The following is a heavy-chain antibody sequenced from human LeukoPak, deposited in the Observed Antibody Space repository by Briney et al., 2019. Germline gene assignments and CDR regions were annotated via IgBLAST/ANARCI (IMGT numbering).Heavy chain of an antibody. CDR3: AKDGISDYYYGMDV. J-gene: IGHJ6*02. D-gene: IGHD2-15*01. Sequence: GGSLRLSCAASGFTFSTYAMSWVRQAPGKGLEWVSAISGSGGSTYYADSVKGRFTISRDNSKNTLYLQMSSLRAEDTAVYYCAKDGISDYYYGMDVWGQGTTVTVSS. CDR1: GFTFSTYA. CDR2: ISGSGGST. V-gene: IGHV3-23*01.